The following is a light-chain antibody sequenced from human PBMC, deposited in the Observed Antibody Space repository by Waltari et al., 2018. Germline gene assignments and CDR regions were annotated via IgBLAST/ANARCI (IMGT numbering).Light chain of an antibody. CDR3: QQSNSVPLT. Sequence: DIQMTQFPSSLSAFVGDRVTITCRASQSISTFLNWYQQKPGKVPRLLIYSASSLQNGVPPRFSGSGSGTDFTLTISNLQPEDFATYYCQQSNSVPLTFGGGTKVEIK. CDR2: SAS. V-gene: IGKV1-39*01. CDR1: QSISTF. J-gene: IGKJ4*01.